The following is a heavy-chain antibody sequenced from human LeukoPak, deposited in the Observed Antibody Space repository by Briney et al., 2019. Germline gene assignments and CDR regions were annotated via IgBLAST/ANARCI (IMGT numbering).Heavy chain of an antibody. D-gene: IGHD5-18*01. CDR3: ARDAGYGHYNY. V-gene: IGHV4-39*07. CDR1: GGSISSSSYY. J-gene: IGHJ4*02. CDR2: IYYSGST. Sequence: PSETLSLTCTVSGGSISSSSYYWGWIRQPPGKGLEWIGSIYYSGSTYYNPSLKSRVTLSVDMSKNQLSLKVGSVTAADTAVYYCARDAGYGHYNYWGQGTLVTVSS.